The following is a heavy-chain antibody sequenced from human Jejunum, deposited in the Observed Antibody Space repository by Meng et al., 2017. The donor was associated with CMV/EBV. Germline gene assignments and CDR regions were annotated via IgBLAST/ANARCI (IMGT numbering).Heavy chain of an antibody. J-gene: IGHJ4*02. CDR2: ISGSNTVT. V-gene: IGHV3-11*05. CDR1: VFSFSDYY. Sequence: VHVGGCGRVLVEPGVSLGLSCKASVFSFSDYYMTWIRHTPGKGPEWLAYISGSNTVTNYADSVKGRFTISRDNVNNLLYLQMNSLRADDTAVYYCTRDPRACDYWGQGTLVTVSS. CDR3: TRDPRACDY.